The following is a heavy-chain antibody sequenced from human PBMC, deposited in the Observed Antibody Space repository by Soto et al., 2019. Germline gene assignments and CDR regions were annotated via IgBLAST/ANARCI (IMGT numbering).Heavy chain of an antibody. Sequence: PGGSLKIPCKGSGYNFANYWNGWVRQMPGKGLEWMGMIFPGDSDTKNSPSLQGQITMSDDKSDSSAYLQWRSLKASDTAMYYCAAGYTTGLDAFDIWGQGTMVTVSS. CDR1: GYNFANYW. V-gene: IGHV5-51*01. J-gene: IGHJ3*02. CDR3: AAGYTTGLDAFDI. CDR2: IFPGDSDT. D-gene: IGHD6-13*01.